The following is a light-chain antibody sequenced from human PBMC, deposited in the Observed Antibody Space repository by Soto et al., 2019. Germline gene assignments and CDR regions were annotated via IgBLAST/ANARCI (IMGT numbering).Light chain of an antibody. CDR3: AAWDDSLSGEV. Sequence: QPVLTQPPSASGTPGQRVTISCSGSSSNIGSNYVYWYQQLPGTAPKLLIYRNNQRPSGVPDRFSGSKSGTSASLAIIGLRSEDEADYYCAAWDDSLSGEVFGTGTKVTVL. J-gene: IGLJ1*01. V-gene: IGLV1-47*01. CDR2: RNN. CDR1: SSNIGSNY.